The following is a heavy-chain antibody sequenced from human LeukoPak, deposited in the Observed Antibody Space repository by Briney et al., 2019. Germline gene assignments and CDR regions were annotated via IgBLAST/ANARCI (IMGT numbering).Heavy chain of an antibody. CDR2: IYYSGST. CDR3: ARDLMTLVAFDI. V-gene: IGHV4-30-4*08. D-gene: IGHD6-6*01. Sequence: PSQTLSLTCTVSGGSISSGDYYWSWIRQPPGKGLEWIGCIYYSGSTYYNPSLKSRVTISVDTSKNQFSLKLSSVTAADTAVYYCARDLMTLVAFDIWGQGTMVTVSS. CDR1: GGSISSGDYY. J-gene: IGHJ3*02.